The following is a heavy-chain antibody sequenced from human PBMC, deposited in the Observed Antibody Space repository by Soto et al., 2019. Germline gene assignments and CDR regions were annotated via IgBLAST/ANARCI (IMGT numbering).Heavy chain of an antibody. CDR1: GFTFRTYG. J-gene: IGHJ6*02. Sequence: QVQLVQSGGGVVQPGRSLRLSCAASGFTFRTYGMNWVRQAPGKGLEWMAVVLYDGSNKYYADSVKGRFTISRDNSKHTLYLQMNSLRAEDTAVYYCASDLIGTVYGMDVWGQGTTVTVSS. CDR3: ASDLIGTVYGMDV. V-gene: IGHV3-33*01. CDR2: VLYDGSNK. D-gene: IGHD3-16*02.